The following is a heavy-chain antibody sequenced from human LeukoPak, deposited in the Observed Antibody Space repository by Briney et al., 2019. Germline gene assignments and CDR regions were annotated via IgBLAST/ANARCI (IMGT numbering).Heavy chain of an antibody. CDR3: ARDFRKYCSSTSCWFDP. D-gene: IGHD2-2*01. J-gene: IGHJ5*02. CDR2: IWYDGSNK. V-gene: IGHV3-33*01. CDR1: GFTFSSYG. Sequence: PGGSLRLSCAASGFTFSSYGMHWVRQAPGKGLEWVAVIWYDGSNKYYAGSVEGRFTISRDNSKNTLYLQMNSLRAEDTAVYYCARDFRKYCSSTSCWFDPWGQGTLVTVSS.